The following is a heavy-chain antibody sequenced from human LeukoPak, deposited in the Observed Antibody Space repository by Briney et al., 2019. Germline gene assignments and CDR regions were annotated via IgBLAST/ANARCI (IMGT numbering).Heavy chain of an antibody. D-gene: IGHD3-16*02. J-gene: IGHJ5*02. CDR1: GXTFSTYA. CDR3: AKDVSIMITFGGVIA. V-gene: IGHV3-23*01. Sequence: TGGSLRLSCAASGXTFSTYAMHWVRQAPGKGLEWVSAISGSGGSTYYADSVKGRFTISRDNSKNTLYLQMNSLRAEDTAVYYCAKDVSIMITFGGVIAWGQGTLVTVSS. CDR2: ISGSGGST.